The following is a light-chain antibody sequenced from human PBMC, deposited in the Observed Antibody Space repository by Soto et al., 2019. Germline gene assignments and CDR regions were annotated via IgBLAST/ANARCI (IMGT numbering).Light chain of an antibody. V-gene: IGKV1-5*03. J-gene: IGKJ1*01. CDR2: KAS. CDR1: QSISTW. CDR3: QQYYTSSWT. Sequence: DIQMTQSPSTLSASVGDRVTITCRASQSISTWLAWYQQKPGKAPQVLIYKASSLQSGVPSRFSGSGSGTEFTLTISSLQPDDFATYYCQQYYTSSWTFGQGTKVEI.